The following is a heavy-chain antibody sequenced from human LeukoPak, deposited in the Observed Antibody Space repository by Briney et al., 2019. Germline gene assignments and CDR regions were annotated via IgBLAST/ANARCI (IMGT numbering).Heavy chain of an antibody. CDR3: AGARHGDYRWDY. V-gene: IGHV5-51*01. D-gene: IGHD4-17*01. Sequence: GESLKISCKDSGYSFTNYWIGWVRQMPGKGLEWMGIIHSADSNTKYSPSFQGQVTISADRSISTAYLQWSGLKASDTAMYYCAGARHGDYRWDYWGQGTLVTVSS. CDR1: GYSFTNYW. J-gene: IGHJ4*02. CDR2: IHSADSNT.